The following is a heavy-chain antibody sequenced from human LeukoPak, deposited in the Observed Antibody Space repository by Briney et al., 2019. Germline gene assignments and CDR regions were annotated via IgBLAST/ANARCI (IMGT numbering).Heavy chain of an antibody. V-gene: IGHV3-15*01. CDR2: IKSKTNGETT. Sequence: GGSLRHSCAASGFTFSNAWMSWVRQAPGRGLEWVGRIKSKTNGETTDYAAPVKGRFTISRDDSKNTLYLQMNSLKTEDTAVYYCTTGCSSSTCYHWDNWFDPWGQGTLVTVSS. D-gene: IGHD2-2*01. J-gene: IGHJ5*02. CDR1: GFTFSNAW. CDR3: TTGCSSSTCYHWDNWFDP.